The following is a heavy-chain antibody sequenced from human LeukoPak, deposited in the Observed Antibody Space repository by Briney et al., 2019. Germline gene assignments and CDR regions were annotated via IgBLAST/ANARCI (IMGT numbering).Heavy chain of an antibody. V-gene: IGHV4-59*01. CDR3: ARVSRGNSVGGDY. CDR2: IYYSGST. Sequence: SETLSLTCTVSGGSISTYFWSWIRQPPGKGLEWIGYIYYSGSTSYNPSLKSRVTISLDTSKNQFSLKLSSVTAADTAMYYCARVSRGNSVGGDYWGQGTLVTVSS. J-gene: IGHJ4*02. CDR1: GGSISTYF. D-gene: IGHD4-23*01.